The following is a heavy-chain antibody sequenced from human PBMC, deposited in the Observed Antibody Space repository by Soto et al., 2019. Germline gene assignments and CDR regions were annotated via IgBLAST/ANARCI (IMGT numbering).Heavy chain of an antibody. J-gene: IGHJ4*02. CDR3: ARSQTTVTSYDY. V-gene: IGHV4-59*12. D-gene: IGHD4-17*01. Sequence: SETLSLTCTVSGGSISSYYWSWIRQPPGKGLEWIGYIYYSGSTNYNPSLKGRVTISVDRSKNQFSLKLSPVTAADTAVYYCARSQTTVTSYDYWGQGTLVTVSS. CDR1: GGSISSYY. CDR2: IYYSGST.